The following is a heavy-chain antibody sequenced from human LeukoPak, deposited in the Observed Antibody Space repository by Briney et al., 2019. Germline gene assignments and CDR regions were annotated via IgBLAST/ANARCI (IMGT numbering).Heavy chain of an antibody. CDR2: ISWDGGST. D-gene: IGHD2-2*01. CDR1: GFTFDDYT. Sequence: RPGGSLRLSCAASGFTFDDYTMHWVRQAPGKGLEWVSLISWDGGSTYYADSVKGRFTISRDNSKNSLYPQMNSLRTEDTALYYCAKDFPYCSSTSCYPDAWGQGTLVTVSS. J-gene: IGHJ5*02. V-gene: IGHV3-43*01. CDR3: AKDFPYCSSTSCYPDA.